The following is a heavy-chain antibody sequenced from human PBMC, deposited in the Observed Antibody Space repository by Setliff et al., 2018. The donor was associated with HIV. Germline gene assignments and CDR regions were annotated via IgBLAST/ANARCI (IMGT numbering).Heavy chain of an antibody. Sequence: SETLSLTCSVSGGSMSSYYWSWIRQTASKGLVWIGRIYTSGSIIYNPSLRSRVTMSVDTSKNQFSLKLSSVTAADTAVYYCARVFPPTRGAPFGIPPGAFDIWGQGTMVTVSS. J-gene: IGHJ3*02. CDR1: GGSMSSYY. CDR3: ARVFPPTRGAPFGIPPGAFDI. D-gene: IGHD2-21*01. V-gene: IGHV4-4*07. CDR2: IYTSGSI.